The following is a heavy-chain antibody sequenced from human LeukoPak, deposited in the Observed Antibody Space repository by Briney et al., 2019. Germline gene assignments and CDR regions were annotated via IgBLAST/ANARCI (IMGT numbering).Heavy chain of an antibody. CDR1: GFTFGAYW. CDR3: ARHIDGEQNFDY. CDR2: IKDDGSAQ. J-gene: IGHJ4*02. V-gene: IGHV3-7*01. Sequence: PGGSLRLPCAASGFTFGAYWMSWFRQAPGKGPEWVASIKDDGSAQFYVDSLEGRFTISRDNAKKTLYLQMDTMRVEDTAVYYCARHIDGEQNFDYWSQGTLVTVSS.